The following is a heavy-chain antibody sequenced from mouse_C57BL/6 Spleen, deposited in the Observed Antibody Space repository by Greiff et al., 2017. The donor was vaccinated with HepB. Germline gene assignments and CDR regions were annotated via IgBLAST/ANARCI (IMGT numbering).Heavy chain of an antibody. D-gene: IGHD1-1*02. CDR2: IRNKANGYTT. J-gene: IGHJ4*01. CDR1: GFTFTDYY. V-gene: IGHV7-3*01. Sequence: DVHLVESGGGLVQPGGSLSLSCAASGFTFTDYYMSWVRQPPGKALEWLGFIRNKANGYTTEYSASVKGRFTISRDNSQSILYLQLNAMRAEDSATYSCARGDRVGPSAMDYWGQGTSVTVSS. CDR3: ARGDRVGPSAMDY.